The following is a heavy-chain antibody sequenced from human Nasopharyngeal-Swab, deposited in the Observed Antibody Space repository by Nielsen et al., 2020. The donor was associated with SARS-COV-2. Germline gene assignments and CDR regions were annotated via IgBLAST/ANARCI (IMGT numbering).Heavy chain of an antibody. J-gene: IGHJ6*03. CDR3: ARARGAYGDYYYYYYTDV. D-gene: IGHD4-17*01. V-gene: IGHV6-1*01. Sequence: SETLSLTCAISGASVSSSSAAWNWIRQSPSRGFDWLGRTYYRSKWYNDYAVSVKSRITINPDTSKNQFPLHLNTVTPEDTAVYYCARARGAYGDYYYYYYTDVWGKGTTVTVSS. CDR2: TYYRSKWYN. CDR1: GASVSSSSAA.